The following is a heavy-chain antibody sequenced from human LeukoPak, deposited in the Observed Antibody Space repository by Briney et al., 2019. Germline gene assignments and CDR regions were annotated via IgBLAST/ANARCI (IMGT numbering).Heavy chain of an antibody. CDR2: ISGSSNTI. CDR3: ARRHLDSAGWTIDY. Sequence: PGGSLRLSCAASGFTFSSYNLNWVRQAPGKGLERVSYISGSSNTIYYADSVKGRFTISRDNAKNSLYLQMNSLRAEDTAVYYCARRHLDSAGWTIDYWGQGTLVTVSS. CDR1: GFTFSSYN. D-gene: IGHD3-9*01. V-gene: IGHV3-48*01. J-gene: IGHJ4*02.